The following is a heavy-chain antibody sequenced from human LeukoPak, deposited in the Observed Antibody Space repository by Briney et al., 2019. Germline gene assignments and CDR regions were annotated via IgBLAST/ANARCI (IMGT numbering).Heavy chain of an antibody. D-gene: IGHD4-17*01. CDR1: GFTLSSYE. J-gene: IGHJ4*02. CDR3: AREMHGADDY. CDR2: ISRSGTTI. Sequence: QPGGSLRLSCAVSGFTLSSYEMNWVRQAPGKGLEWVSYISRSGTTIYYADSVKGRFTISRDNAKNSLYLQMNSLRAEDTAVYYCAREMHGADDYWGQGTLVTVSS. V-gene: IGHV3-48*03.